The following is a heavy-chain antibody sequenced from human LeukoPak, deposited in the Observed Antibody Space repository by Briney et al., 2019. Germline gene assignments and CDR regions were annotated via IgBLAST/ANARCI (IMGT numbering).Heavy chain of an antibody. CDR2: IKSKTDGGTT. CDR3: TTALGTYYYGSGSYYNQVDY. CDR1: GFTFSNAW. V-gene: IGHV3-15*01. Sequence: GGSLRLSCAASGFTFSNAWMSWVRQAPGKGLEWVGRIKSKTDGGTTDYAAPVNGRFTISRDDSKNTLYLQMNSLKTEDTAVYYCTTALGTYYYGSGSYYNQVDYWGQGTLVTVSS. D-gene: IGHD3-10*01. J-gene: IGHJ4*02.